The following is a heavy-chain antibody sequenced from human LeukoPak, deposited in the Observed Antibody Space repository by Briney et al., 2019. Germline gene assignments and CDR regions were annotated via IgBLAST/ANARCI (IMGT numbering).Heavy chain of an antibody. CDR1: GFTFSSYA. J-gene: IGHJ4*02. V-gene: IGHV3-23*01. D-gene: IGHD4-17*01. CDR3: AKVGDYGSGY. CDR2: ISDSGGST. Sequence: GGSLRLSCAASGFTFSSYAMSWVRQAPGKGLEGVAAISDSGGSTYYADSVKGRFTISRDNSKNTLYLQMNSVSAEDTAVYYCAKVGDYGSGYWGQGTLVTVSS.